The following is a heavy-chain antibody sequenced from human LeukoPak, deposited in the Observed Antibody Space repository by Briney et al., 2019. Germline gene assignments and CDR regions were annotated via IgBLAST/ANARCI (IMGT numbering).Heavy chain of an antibody. CDR3: ARGLRDFWSGYPTAFDP. D-gene: IGHD3-3*01. J-gene: IGHJ5*02. Sequence: SETLSLTCTVSGGSISSHYWSWIRQPPGKGLEWVGYIYYSGSTNYNPSLKSRVTISVDTSKNQFSLKLSSVTAADTAVYYCARGLRDFWSGYPTAFDPWGQGTLVTVSS. CDR1: GGSISSHY. CDR2: IYYSGST. V-gene: IGHV4-59*11.